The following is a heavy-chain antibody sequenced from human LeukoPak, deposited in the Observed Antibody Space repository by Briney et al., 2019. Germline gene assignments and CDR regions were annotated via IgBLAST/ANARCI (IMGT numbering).Heavy chain of an antibody. D-gene: IGHD5-12*01. J-gene: IGHJ4*02. CDR1: GFTFSAYS. CDR2: ITPSSSSI. V-gene: IGHV3-21*06. CDR3: ASDYDSPFDF. Sequence: GGSLRLSCAASGFTFSAYSMNWIRQAPGKGLEWVSSITPSSSSIFYADSVKGRFTISRDNAKNLLYLQMSSLRAEDTAVYYCASDYDSPFDFWGQGTLVTVSS.